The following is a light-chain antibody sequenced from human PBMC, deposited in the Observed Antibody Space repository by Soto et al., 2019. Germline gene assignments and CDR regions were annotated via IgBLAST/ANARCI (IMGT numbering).Light chain of an antibody. CDR1: QGLKF. CDR2: EAT. CDR3: QQANSFPIT. V-gene: IGKV1-12*01. Sequence: DIHMNQSQSSLSASLVETVTITCRASQGLKFLAWYQQKPGKAPRLLIYEATNLQSGVPPRFSGSGSGTDFTLTISSLQPEDFATYFCQQANSFPITFGQGTRLEIK. J-gene: IGKJ5*01.